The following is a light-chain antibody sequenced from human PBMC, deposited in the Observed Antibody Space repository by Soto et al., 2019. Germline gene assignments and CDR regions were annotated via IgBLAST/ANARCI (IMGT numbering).Light chain of an antibody. Sequence: IVMTQYPLSLPVTPGGASSISCSSSHSLLHSNGYNYLDWYLQKPGQSPQLLIYLGSNRASGVPDRFSGSGSGTDFTLTIGRLEPEDFAVYCCQQYGTLPISSAEGTRLEIK. CDR3: QQYGTLPIS. CDR1: HSLLHSNGYNY. V-gene: IGKV2-28*01. J-gene: IGKJ5*01. CDR2: LGS.